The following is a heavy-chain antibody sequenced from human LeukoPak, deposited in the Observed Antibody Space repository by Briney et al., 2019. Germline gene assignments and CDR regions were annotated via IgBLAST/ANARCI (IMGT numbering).Heavy chain of an antibody. CDR3: ARAYSGYDFFDY. J-gene: IGHJ4*02. CDR2: IIPIFGTA. Sequence: SVKVSCKASGGTFSSYAISWARQAPGQGLEWMGGIIPIFGTANYAQKFQGRVTITADESTSTAYMEVSSLRSEDTAVYYCARAYSGYDFFDYWGQGILVTVSS. CDR1: GGTFSSYA. V-gene: IGHV1-69*01. D-gene: IGHD5-12*01.